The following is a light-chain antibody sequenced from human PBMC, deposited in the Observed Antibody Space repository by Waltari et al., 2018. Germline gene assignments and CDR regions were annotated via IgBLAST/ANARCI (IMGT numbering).Light chain of an antibody. CDR1: QNINTW. J-gene: IGKJ2*01. Sequence: DILMTQSPSTLSASVGDRVTITCRASQNINTWLAWYQQKPGKAPKLLIYETSTLEGGVPSRFSGSGSGTHFTLTISSLQPDDFGTYYCQQYKTFYSFGQGTKL. V-gene: IGKV1-5*03. CDR2: ETS. CDR3: QQYKTFYS.